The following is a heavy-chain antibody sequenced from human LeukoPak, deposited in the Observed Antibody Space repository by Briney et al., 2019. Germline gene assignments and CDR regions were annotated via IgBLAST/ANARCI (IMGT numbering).Heavy chain of an antibody. D-gene: IGHD2-2*01. Sequence: GGSLRLSCAASGFTFSSYAMSWVRQAPGKGLEWLSAISGSGGSTYYADSVKGRFTISRDNSKNTLYLQMNSLRAEDTAVYYCARDIVVVPAAYDYWGQGTLVTVSS. V-gene: IGHV3-23*01. CDR2: ISGSGGST. J-gene: IGHJ4*02. CDR1: GFTFSSYA. CDR3: ARDIVVVPAAYDY.